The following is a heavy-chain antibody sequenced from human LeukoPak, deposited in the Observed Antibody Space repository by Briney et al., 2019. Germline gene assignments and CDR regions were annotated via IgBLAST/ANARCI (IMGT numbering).Heavy chain of an antibody. CDR1: GYTFTGYY. CDR3: ARGAFSSSSGYKYYYMDV. D-gene: IGHD6-6*01. CDR2: INPNSGGT. Sequence: ASVKVSCKASGYTFTGYYMHWVRQAPGQGLVWMGWINPNSGGTNFAQKFQDRVTMTGGTSISTAYMELSRLRSDDTAVYYCARGAFSSSSGYKYYYMDVWGKGTTVTVSS. J-gene: IGHJ6*03. V-gene: IGHV1-2*02.